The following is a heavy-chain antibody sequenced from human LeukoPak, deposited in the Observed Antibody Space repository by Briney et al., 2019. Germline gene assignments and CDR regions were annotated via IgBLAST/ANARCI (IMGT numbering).Heavy chain of an antibody. CDR2: IIPIFGTA. V-gene: IGHV1-69*13. J-gene: IGHJ4*02. CDR3: ASRGDEDCSGGSCYSDFDY. Sequence: GASVKVSCKASGYTFTSYGISWVRQAPGQGLEWMGGIIPIFGTANYAQKFQGRVTITADESTSTAYMELSSLRSEDTAVYYCASRGDEDCSGGSCYSDFDYWGQGTLVTVSS. D-gene: IGHD2-15*01. CDR1: GYTFTSYG.